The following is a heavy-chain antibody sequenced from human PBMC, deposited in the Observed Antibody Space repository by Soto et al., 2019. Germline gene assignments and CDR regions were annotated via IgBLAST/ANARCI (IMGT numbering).Heavy chain of an antibody. CDR1: GGSISPYY. V-gene: IGHV4-59*01. CDR2: IYYTGTA. Sequence: PSETLSLTCTVSGGSISPYYWSWLRQSPGKGLEWLGYIYYTGTADYNPSLKNRVTLSVDTSTNLFSLKLTSVTAADTAVYYCARDFKAPNDAWAFDSWGQGTLVTVSS. D-gene: IGHD3-16*01. CDR3: ARDFKAPNDAWAFDS. J-gene: IGHJ4*02.